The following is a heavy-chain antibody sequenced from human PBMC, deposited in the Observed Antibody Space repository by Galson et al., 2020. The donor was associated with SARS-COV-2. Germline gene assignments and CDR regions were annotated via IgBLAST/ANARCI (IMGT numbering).Heavy chain of an antibody. CDR1: GFTFSSYW. Sequence: GGYLRLSCAGSGFTFSSYWMHWVRQVPGKGLVWVSRINKDGSTTDYVDSVKGRFTISRDNAKNTLYLQMNSLRADDTALYYCARELNDYGDYGLSYWGQGTLVTVSS. CDR3: ARELNDYGDYGLSY. CDR2: INKDGSTT. J-gene: IGHJ4*02. V-gene: IGHV3-74*01. D-gene: IGHD4-17*01.